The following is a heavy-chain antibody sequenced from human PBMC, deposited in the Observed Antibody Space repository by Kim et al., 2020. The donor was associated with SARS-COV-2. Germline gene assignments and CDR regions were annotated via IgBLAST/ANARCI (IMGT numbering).Heavy chain of an antibody. V-gene: IGHV3-23*01. D-gene: IGHD3-22*01. CDR2: ISGSGGST. Sequence: GGSLRLSCAASGFTFSSYAMSWVRQAPGKGLEWVSAISGSGGSTYYADSVKGRFTISRDNSKNTLYLQMNSLRAEDTAVYYCAKSSAKLGYYDSSGYYSEPRAFDIWGQGTMVTVSS. CDR3: AKSSAKLGYYDSSGYYSEPRAFDI. CDR1: GFTFSSYA. J-gene: IGHJ3*02.